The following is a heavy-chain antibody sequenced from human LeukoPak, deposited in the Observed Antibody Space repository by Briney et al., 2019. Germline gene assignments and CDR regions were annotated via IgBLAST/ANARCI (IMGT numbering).Heavy chain of an antibody. V-gene: IGHV4-39*07. CDR2: IYYSGST. Sequence: GSLRLSCAASGFAFSSYAMSCVRQSPGKGLEWVGGIYYSGSTYYNPSLKSRVTISVDTSKNQFSLKLSSVTAADTAVYYCARDQGYNYGRTKWFDPWGQGILVTVSS. CDR3: ARDQGYNYGRTKWFDP. J-gene: IGHJ5*02. CDR1: GFAFSSYA. D-gene: IGHD5-18*01.